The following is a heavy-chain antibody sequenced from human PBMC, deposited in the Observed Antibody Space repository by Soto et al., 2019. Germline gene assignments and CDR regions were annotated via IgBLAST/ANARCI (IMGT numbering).Heavy chain of an antibody. J-gene: IGHJ3*01. CDR3: ARARWYDAFNV. D-gene: IGHD2-15*01. CDR1: GFSISSGTY. Sequence: ETLSLTCAVSGFSISSGTYWGWIRKHPGKGLEWIGSVYHGGNTYYNPSLKSRVSISIDLSKNQFSLKLTSVTAADTAAYYCARARWYDAFNVWGQGTVVTVSS. V-gene: IGHV4-38-2*01. CDR2: VYHGGNT.